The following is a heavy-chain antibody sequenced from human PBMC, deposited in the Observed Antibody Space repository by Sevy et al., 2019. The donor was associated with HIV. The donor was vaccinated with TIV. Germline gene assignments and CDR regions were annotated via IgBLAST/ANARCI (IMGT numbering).Heavy chain of an antibody. CDR1: GFTFSSYG. V-gene: IGHV3-30*02. J-gene: IGHJ4*02. Sequence: GESLKISCAASGFTFSSYGMHWVRQAPGKGLEWVAFIRYDGSNKYYADSVKGRFTISRDNSKNTLYLQMNSLRAEDTAVYYCAKLMGADLDYWGQGTLVTVSS. CDR3: AKLMGADLDY. CDR2: IRYDGSNK. D-gene: IGHD1-26*01.